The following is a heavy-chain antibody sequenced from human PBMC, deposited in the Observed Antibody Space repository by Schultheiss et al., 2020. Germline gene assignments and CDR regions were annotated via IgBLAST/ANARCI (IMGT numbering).Heavy chain of an antibody. CDR1: GFTFSNAW. D-gene: IGHD3-10*01. J-gene: IGHJ4*02. Sequence: GSLRLSCAASGFTFSNAWMSWVRQAPGKGLEWVGRIRSRGNDYGTAYSASVRGRFTFSRDDSENTAYLQMNSLKIEDTAVYYCARAYLVTRRDFDYWGQGTLVNVSS. CDR2: IRSRGNDYGT. V-gene: IGHV3-73*01. CDR3: ARAYLVTRRDFDY.